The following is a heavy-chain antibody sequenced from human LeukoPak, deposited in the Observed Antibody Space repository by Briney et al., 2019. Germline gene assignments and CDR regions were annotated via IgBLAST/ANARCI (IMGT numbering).Heavy chain of an antibody. J-gene: IGHJ4*02. CDR3: AKDGKTAMGN. CDR2: ISGSGGST. Sequence: GGSLRLSCAASGFTFSSYAMNWVRQAPGRGLEWVGAISGSGGSTYYADSVKGRFTISRDNSKNTLYLQINSLRAEDTAVYYCAKDGKTAMGNWGQGTLVTVSS. V-gene: IGHV3-23*01. D-gene: IGHD5-18*01. CDR1: GFTFSSYA.